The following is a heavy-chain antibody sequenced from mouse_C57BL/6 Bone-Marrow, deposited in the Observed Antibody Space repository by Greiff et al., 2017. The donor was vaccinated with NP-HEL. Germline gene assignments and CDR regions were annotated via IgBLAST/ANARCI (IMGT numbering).Heavy chain of an antibody. J-gene: IGHJ4*01. V-gene: IGHV14-2*01. Sequence: EVQLQQSGAELVKPGASVKLSCTASGFNIKDYYMHWVKQRTEQGLEWIGRIDPEDGETKYDPKLQGKATITAETSSNTAYLHLNILTSEDTAVYYCARSANYYGSSLYAMDYWGQGTSVTVSS. D-gene: IGHD1-1*01. CDR2: IDPEDGET. CDR1: GFNIKDYY. CDR3: ARSANYYGSSLYAMDY.